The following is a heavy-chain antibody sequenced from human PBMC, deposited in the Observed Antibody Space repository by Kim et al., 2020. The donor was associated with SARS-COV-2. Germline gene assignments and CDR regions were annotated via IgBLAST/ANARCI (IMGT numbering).Heavy chain of an antibody. CDR2: IYYSGST. CDR3: ARGRSYCGGDCFFRVPPAHFDY. Sequence: SETLSLTCTVSGGSISSGDYYWSWIRQPPGKGLEWIGYIYYSGSTYYNPSLKSRVTISVDTSKNQFSLKLSSVTAADTAVYYCARGRSYCGGDCFFRVPPAHFDYWGQGTLVTVSS. V-gene: IGHV4-30-4*01. D-gene: IGHD2-21*01. CDR1: GGSISSGDYY. J-gene: IGHJ4*02.